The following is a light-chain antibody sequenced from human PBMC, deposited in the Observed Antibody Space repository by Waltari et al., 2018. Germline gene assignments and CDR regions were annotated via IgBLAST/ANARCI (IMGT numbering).Light chain of an antibody. CDR2: DAS. CDR3: QQYENLPLT. V-gene: IGKV1-33*01. CDR1: QDINNY. Sequence: DIQMTQTPSSLSASVGDTVTISCQPSQDINNYLNWYQQKPGKAPKLLIYDASNLEIGVPSRFSGGGSGTDFTFIITSLQPEDIATYYCQQYENLPLTFGQGTRLEI. J-gene: IGKJ5*01.